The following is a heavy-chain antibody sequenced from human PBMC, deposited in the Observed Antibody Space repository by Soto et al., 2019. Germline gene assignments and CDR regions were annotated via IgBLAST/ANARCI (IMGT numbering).Heavy chain of an antibody. CDR1: GGSISSSSYY. CDR3: ARPIYYDILTGYPIYYYYMDV. D-gene: IGHD3-9*01. V-gene: IGHV4-39*01. Sequence: QLQLQESGPGLVKPSETLSLTCTVSGGSISSSSYYWGWIRQPPGKGLEWIGSIYYSGSTYYNPALKSRVTISVDTSKNQFSLKLSSVTAADTAVYYCARPIYYDILTGYPIYYYYMDVWGKGTTVTVSS. CDR2: IYYSGST. J-gene: IGHJ6*03.